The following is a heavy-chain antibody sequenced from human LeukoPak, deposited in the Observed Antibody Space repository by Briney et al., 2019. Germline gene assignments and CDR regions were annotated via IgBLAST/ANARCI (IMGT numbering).Heavy chain of an antibody. CDR1: GFTFNIYA. D-gene: IGHD2-15*01. Sequence: PGGSLRLSCAASGFTFNIYAMNWVRQAPGKGPEWVSSISGGGGSAYYADSVKGRFTISRDNSKNTVYLQMNSLRAEDTAIYYCAKIHQNRVVVGAKGAFDIWSQGTVVTVSS. J-gene: IGHJ3*02. CDR2: ISGGGGSA. CDR3: AKIHQNRVVVGAKGAFDI. V-gene: IGHV3-23*01.